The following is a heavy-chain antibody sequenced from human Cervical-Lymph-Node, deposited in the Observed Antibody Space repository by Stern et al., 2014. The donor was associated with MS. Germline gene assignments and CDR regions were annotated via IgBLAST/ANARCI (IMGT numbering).Heavy chain of an antibody. CDR3: ARHPAAAGTGVHLEY. V-gene: IGHV3-33*01. D-gene: IGHD6-13*01. CDR1: GFSFSSYG. CDR2: IWHDGKNE. J-gene: IGHJ4*02. Sequence: VQLVESGGGVVQPGRSLRLSCAASGFSFSSYGMYWVPQAPGKGLGWGSVIWHDGKNEYYADSVKGRFTISRDNAKSTVYLQMNSLRDEDTAVYFCARHPAAAGTGVHLEYWGQGTLVIVSS.